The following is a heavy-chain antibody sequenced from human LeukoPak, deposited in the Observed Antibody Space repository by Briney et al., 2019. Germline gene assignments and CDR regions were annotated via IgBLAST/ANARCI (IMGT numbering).Heavy chain of an antibody. D-gene: IGHD3-10*01. Sequence: GGSLRLSCTASGFSFKNFGMSWVRQAPGKGLEWVSGVSGSGARTSYADSVKGRFTISRDNSKNTLYLQMNSLGAEDTAVYYCATMVRGHFDYWGQGTLVTVSS. CDR2: VSGSGART. CDR1: GFSFKNFG. J-gene: IGHJ4*02. CDR3: ATMVRGHFDY. V-gene: IGHV3-23*01.